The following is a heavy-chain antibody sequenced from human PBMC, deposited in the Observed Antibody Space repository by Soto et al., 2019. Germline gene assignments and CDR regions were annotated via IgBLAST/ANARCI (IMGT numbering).Heavy chain of an antibody. CDR1: GFTVSSNY. Sequence: GGSLRLSCAASGFTVSSNYMSWVRQAPGKGLEWVSVIYSGGSTYYADSVRGRFTISRDNSKNTLYLQMNSLRAEDTAVYYCARLYTDNYYYYYGMDVWGQGTTVTVSS. V-gene: IGHV3-53*01. CDR2: IYSGGST. J-gene: IGHJ6*02. CDR3: ARLYTDNYYYYYGMDV. D-gene: IGHD2-2*02.